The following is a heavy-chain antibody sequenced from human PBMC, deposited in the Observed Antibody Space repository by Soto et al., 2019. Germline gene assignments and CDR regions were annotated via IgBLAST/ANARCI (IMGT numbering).Heavy chain of an antibody. V-gene: IGHV1-2*02. CDR3: ARVKEWVAAAGP. D-gene: IGHD6-13*01. J-gene: IGHJ5*02. CDR1: GYTFTGYY. CDR2: INPNSGGT. Sequence: ASVKVSCKASGYTFTGYYMHWVRQAPGQGLEWMGWINPNSGGTNYAQKLQGRVTMTTDTSTSTAYMELRSLRSDDTAVYYCARVKEWVAAAGPWGQGTLVTVSS.